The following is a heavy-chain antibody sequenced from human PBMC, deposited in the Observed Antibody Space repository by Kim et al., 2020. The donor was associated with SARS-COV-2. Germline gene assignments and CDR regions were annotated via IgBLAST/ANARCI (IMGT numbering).Heavy chain of an antibody. CDR3: ARVRSSFGVVRNFDY. Sequence: SETLSLTCTVSGGSISSGGYYWSWIRQHPGKGLEWIGYIYYSGSTYYNPSLTSRVTISVDTSKNQFSLKLSSVTAADTAVYYCARVRSSFGVVRNFDYWGPGTLVTVSS. CDR1: GGSISSGGYY. V-gene: IGHV4-31*03. J-gene: IGHJ4*02. CDR2: IYYSGST. D-gene: IGHD3-3*01.